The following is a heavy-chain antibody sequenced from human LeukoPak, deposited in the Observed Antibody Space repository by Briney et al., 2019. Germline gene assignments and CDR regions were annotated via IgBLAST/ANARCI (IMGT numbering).Heavy chain of an antibody. CDR1: GFTFSSYG. Sequence: GGSLRLSCAASGFTFSSYGMHWVRQAPGKGLEWVAVISYDGSNKYYADSVKGRFTISRDNSKNTLYLQMNSLRAEDTAVYYCAKDSGIRSSRIYYFDYWGQGTLVTVSS. J-gene: IGHJ4*02. V-gene: IGHV3-30*18. CDR2: ISYDGSNK. D-gene: IGHD6-13*01. CDR3: AKDSGIRSSRIYYFDY.